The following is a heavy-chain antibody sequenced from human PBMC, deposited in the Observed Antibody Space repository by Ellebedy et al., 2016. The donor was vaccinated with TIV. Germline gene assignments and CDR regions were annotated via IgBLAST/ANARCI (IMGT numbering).Heavy chain of an antibody. V-gene: IGHV3-21*01. CDR2: ISSSSSYI. D-gene: IGHD3/OR15-3a*01. CDR3: ARDGLVDYYYYYYGMDV. Sequence: GESLKISXAASGFTFSSYSMNWVRQAPGKGLEWVSSISSSSSYIYYADSVKGRFTISRDNAKNSLYLQMNSLRAEDTAVYYCARDGLVDYYYYYYGMDVWGQGTTVTVSS. J-gene: IGHJ6*02. CDR1: GFTFSSYS.